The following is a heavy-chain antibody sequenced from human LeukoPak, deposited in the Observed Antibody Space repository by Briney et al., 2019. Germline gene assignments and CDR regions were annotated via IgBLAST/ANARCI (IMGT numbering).Heavy chain of an antibody. V-gene: IGHV4-30-4*08. Sequence: PSETLSLTCTVSGGSISSSSYYWGWIRQPPGKGLEWIGYIYYSGSTYYNPSLKSRVTISVDTSKNQFSLKLSSVTAADTAVYYCARGEYYYDSSGYYYYWGQGTLVTVSS. CDR1: GGSISSSSYY. J-gene: IGHJ4*02. CDR3: ARGEYYYDSSGYYYY. D-gene: IGHD3-22*01. CDR2: IYYSGST.